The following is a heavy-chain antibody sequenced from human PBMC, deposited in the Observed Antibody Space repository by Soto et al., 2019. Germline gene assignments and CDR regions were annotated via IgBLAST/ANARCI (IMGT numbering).Heavy chain of an antibody. CDR3: ARGWCTNGVCYPEVDY. CDR2: INHSGST. Sequence: QVQLQQWGAGLLKPSETLSLTCAVYGWSFSGYYWSWIRQPPGKGLEWIGEINHSGSTNYNPSLKSGVSISVDTSKNQFYLKLSSVTAADTAVYYCARGWCTNGVCYPEVDYWGQGTLVTVSS. V-gene: IGHV4-34*01. D-gene: IGHD2-8*01. CDR1: GWSFSGYY. J-gene: IGHJ4*02.